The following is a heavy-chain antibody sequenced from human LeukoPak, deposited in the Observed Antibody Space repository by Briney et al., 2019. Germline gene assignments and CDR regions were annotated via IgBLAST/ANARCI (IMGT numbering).Heavy chain of an antibody. V-gene: IGHV4-39*02. J-gene: IGHJ4*02. CDR3: AREVHFDY. CDR1: GGSSSSSSYY. CDR2: IYYSGST. Sequence: SETLSLTCTVSGGSSSSSSYYWGWIRQPPGKGLEWIGSIYYSGSTYYNPSLKSRVTISVDTSKNQFSLKLSSVTAADTAVYYCAREVHFDYWGQGTLVTVSS.